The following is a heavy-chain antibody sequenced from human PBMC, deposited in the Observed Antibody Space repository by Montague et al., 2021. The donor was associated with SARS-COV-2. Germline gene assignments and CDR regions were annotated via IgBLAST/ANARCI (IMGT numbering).Heavy chain of an antibody. V-gene: IGHV4-39*01. CDR1: GGSISSSSYY. J-gene: IGHJ4*02. CDR2: IYYSGST. CDR3: ARQMGQSSIFGVVIQYYFGY. D-gene: IGHD3-3*01. Sequence: SETLSLTCTVSGGSISSSSYYWGWIRQPPGKGLEWIGSIYYSGSTYYNPSLKSRVTISVGTSKNQFSLKLSSVTAADTAVYYCARQMGQSSIFGVVIQYYFGYWGQGTLVTVSS.